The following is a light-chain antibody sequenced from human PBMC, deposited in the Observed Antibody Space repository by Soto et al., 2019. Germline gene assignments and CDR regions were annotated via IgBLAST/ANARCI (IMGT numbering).Light chain of an antibody. Sequence: DIPLTQSPSVLSASVGDTVTITCRASQALSNYLAWYQQKPGKAPDLLIYSASTLQSGVPSRFSGSGSETEFSLTIRGLQPEDFATYYCQQLSRYPLTFCGGTKVDIK. CDR3: QQLSRYPLT. J-gene: IGKJ4*01. CDR2: SAS. CDR1: QALSNY. V-gene: IGKV1-9*01.